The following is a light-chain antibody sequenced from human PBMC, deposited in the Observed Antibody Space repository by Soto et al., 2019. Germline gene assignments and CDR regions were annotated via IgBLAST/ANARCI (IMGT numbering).Light chain of an antibody. V-gene: IGLV2-23*02. J-gene: IGLJ1*01. CDR2: EVN. CDR1: SSNVGSYKL. Sequence: QAVLSQPGTVCWSPGQAITISCTGTSSNVGSYKLVSWYQQHPGKAPKLMIFEVNKRPSGVSNRFSGSKSGNTASLTISGLKVEEEADYYCCSSGGSLKYVFGTGTKVTXL. CDR3: CSSGGSLKYV.